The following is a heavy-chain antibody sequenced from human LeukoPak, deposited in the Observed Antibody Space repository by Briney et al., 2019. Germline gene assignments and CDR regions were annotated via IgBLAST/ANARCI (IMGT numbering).Heavy chain of an antibody. CDR3: ARDLSYSSSWSYYYGMDV. CDR1: GFTVSSNY. V-gene: IGHV3-66*01. J-gene: IGHJ6*02. D-gene: IGHD6-13*01. Sequence: PGGSLRPSCAASGFTVSSNYMSWVRQAPGKGLEWVSVIYSGGSTYYADSVKGRFTISRDNSKNTLYLQMNSLRAEDTAVYYCARDLSYSSSWSYYYGMDVWGQGTTVTVSS. CDR2: IYSGGST.